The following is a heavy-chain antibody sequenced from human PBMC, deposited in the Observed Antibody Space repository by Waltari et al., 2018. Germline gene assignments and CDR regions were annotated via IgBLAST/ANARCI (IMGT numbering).Heavy chain of an antibody. J-gene: IGHJ6*03. CDR3: ARADTSTSYFYYYMDV. CDR2: IHYSGIS. Sequence: QVQLQESGPGLVKPSETLSLTCTVSGGSTSTYYWSWVRQSPGKVLEWIGYIHYSGISLHHPSPRRLVSISLHTPNNQFSLRLRSVTAADAAIYYCARADTSTSYFYYYMDVWGKGTTVTVSS. V-gene: IGHV4-59*01. CDR1: GGSTSTYY. D-gene: IGHD1-26*01.